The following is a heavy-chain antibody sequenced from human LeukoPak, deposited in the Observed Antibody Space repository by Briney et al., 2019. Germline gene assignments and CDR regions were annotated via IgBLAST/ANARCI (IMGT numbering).Heavy chain of an antibody. V-gene: IGHV4-59*01. J-gene: IGHJ2*01. CDR3: ARASTVVNLWYFDL. D-gene: IGHD4-23*01. CDR2: IYSSRST. CDR1: GGSISGYY. Sequence: SETLSLTCSVSGGSISGYYCSWIRQPPEKGLEWIGYIYSSRSTKYNPSLKSRVTISLDTSKNYFSLKLSSVTAADTAVYYCARASTVVNLWYFDLWGRGTLVTVSS.